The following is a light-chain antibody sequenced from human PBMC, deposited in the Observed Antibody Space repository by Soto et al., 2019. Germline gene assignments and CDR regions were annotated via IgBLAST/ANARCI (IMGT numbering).Light chain of an antibody. CDR1: QSVISW. CDR3: QQYHRFFS. Sequence: DIQMTQSPYTLSASVGDRVTITCRASQSVISWVAWYQQKPGKAPKLLISDASTLDTGVPSRFSGSGSETEFTLTISCLQPDDFATYYCQQYHRFFSFGPGTKVDVK. CDR2: DAS. V-gene: IGKV1-5*01. J-gene: IGKJ3*01.